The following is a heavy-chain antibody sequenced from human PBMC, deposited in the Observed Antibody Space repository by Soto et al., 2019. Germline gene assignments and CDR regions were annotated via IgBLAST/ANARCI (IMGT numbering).Heavy chain of an antibody. CDR3: ARGQEGVVATH. CDR1: GGSLSGYY. CDR2: VKDGGHT. J-gene: IGHJ4*02. D-gene: IGHD5-12*01. V-gene: IGHV4-34*01. Sequence: QVQLQQWGAGLLKPSETLSLNCAVTGGSLSGYYWSWIRQPPGKGLEWIGEVKDGGHTNYSPSLRGXVTXSXVTSNTQFSLRLNSVTAADTGVYYCARGQEGVVATHWDQGSLVTVSS.